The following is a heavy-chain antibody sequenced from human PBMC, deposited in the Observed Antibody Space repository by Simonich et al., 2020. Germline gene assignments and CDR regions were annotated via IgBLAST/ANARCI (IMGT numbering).Heavy chain of an antibody. D-gene: IGHD3-9*01. J-gene: IGHJ4*02. Sequence: EVQLVESGGGLVQPGGSLRLSCAASGFTFSSYWMSWVRQAPGKWLEGEANIKKDGSGKYYVDSVKGRFTISRDNAKNSLYLQMNSLRAEDTAVYYCARFRGRYFDWLFDYWVQGTLVTVSS. CDR2: IKKDGSGK. CDR1: GFTFSSYW. V-gene: IGHV3-7*01. CDR3: ARFRGRYFDWLFDY.